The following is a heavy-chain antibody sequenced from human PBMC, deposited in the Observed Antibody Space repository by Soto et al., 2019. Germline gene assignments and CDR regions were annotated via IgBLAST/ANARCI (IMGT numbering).Heavy chain of an antibody. CDR3: ATPVDPDILTGWLWYFDL. D-gene: IGHD3-9*01. J-gene: IGHJ2*01. V-gene: IGHV1-24*01. CDR1: GYTLTELS. CDR2: FDPEDGET. Sequence: QVQLVQSGAEVKKPGASVKVSCKVSGYTLTELSMHWVRQAPGKGLEWMGGFDPEDGETIYAQKFQGRVTMTEDTSTDTAYMELSSLRSEDTAVYYCATPVDPDILTGWLWYFDLWGRGTLVTVSS.